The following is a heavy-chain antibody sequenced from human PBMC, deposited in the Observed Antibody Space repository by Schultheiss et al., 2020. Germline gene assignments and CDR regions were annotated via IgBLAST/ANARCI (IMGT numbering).Heavy chain of an antibody. J-gene: IGHJ6*02. Sequence: GESLKISCSASGFTFSSYAMHWVRQAPGKGLEWVSAIGTAGDPYYPGSVKGRFTISRENAKNSLYLQMNSLRAEDTAVYYCARQIRYYYDILTGYQRGPYYYYGMDVWGQGTTVTVSS. CDR1: GFTFSSYA. CDR2: IGTAGDP. V-gene: IGHV3-13*05. D-gene: IGHD3-9*01. CDR3: ARQIRYYYDILTGYQRGPYYYYGMDV.